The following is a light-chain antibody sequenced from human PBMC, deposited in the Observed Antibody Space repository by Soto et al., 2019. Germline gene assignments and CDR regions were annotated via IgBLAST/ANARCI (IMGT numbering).Light chain of an antibody. CDR1: FNDVGGYNY. V-gene: IGLV2-14*01. CDR2: EVT. J-gene: IGLJ1*01. CDR3: SSYTNINTRACV. Sequence: QSALTQPPSASGSPGQSVTISCTGTFNDVGGYNYVSWYQQHPGKAPKVIIYEVTDRPSGVSNRFSGSKSGNTASLTISGLQAEDEAEYYCSSYTNINTRACVFGTGTQLTVL.